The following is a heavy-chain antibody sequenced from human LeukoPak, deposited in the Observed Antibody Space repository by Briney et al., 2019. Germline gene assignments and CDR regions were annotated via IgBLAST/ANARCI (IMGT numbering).Heavy chain of an antibody. D-gene: IGHD3-10*01. Sequence: SDTLSLTCAVYGGSFSGYYWSWIRQPPGKGLEWIGEINHSGSTNYNPSLKSRVTISVDTSKNQFSLKLSSVTAADTAVYYCARVGADGSGFLFDYWGQGTLVTVSS. V-gene: IGHV4-34*01. CDR2: INHSGST. J-gene: IGHJ4*02. CDR3: ARVGADGSGFLFDY. CDR1: GGSFSGYY.